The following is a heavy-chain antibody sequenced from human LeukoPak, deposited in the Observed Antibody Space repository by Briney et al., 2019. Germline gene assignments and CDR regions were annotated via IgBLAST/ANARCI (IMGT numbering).Heavy chain of an antibody. V-gene: IGHV1-24*01. CDR2: VDSDDGER. Sequence: ASVKVSCKVSGYTLTDLSMHWVRQAPGKGLEWMGGVDSDDGERLYAQKFQGRVTMTGDAFIDTAYMELSGLRSDDTAVYFCATEVGSRYFEYWGQGALVTVSS. CDR1: GYTLTDLS. J-gene: IGHJ4*02. D-gene: IGHD6-19*01. CDR3: ATEVGSRYFEY.